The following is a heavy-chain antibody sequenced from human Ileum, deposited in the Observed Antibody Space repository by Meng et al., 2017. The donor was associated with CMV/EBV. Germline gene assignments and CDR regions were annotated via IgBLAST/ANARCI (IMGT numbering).Heavy chain of an antibody. D-gene: IGHD5-24*01. V-gene: IGHV3-30*04. CDR1: GFTLTSYV. CDR3: ARGRDGAFDN. J-gene: IGHJ4*02. CDR2: MTYDGKNT. Sequence: LCCAASGFTLTSYVMHWVRQAPGKGLEWVAVMTYDGKNTYYADSVKGRFTFTRDISKDTLSLQMNSLRSDDTAVYYCARGRDGAFDNWGQGTLVTVSS.